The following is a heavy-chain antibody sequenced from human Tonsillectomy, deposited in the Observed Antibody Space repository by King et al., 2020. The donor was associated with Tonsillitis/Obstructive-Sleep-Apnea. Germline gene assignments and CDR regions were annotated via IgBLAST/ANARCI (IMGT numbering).Heavy chain of an antibody. J-gene: IGHJ4*02. V-gene: IGHV1-8*01. CDR3: ATPPPDCRSTNCYWYFDN. Sequence: QLVQSGAEVKKPGASVKVSCKASGYTFSSYDINWVRQATGQGLEWMGWMNPNSGNTDCAQKFQGRVTMTSNTSISTAYMELSSLKSEDTAVYYCATPPPDCRSTNCYWYFDNWGQGTLVTVSS. D-gene: IGHD2-2*01. CDR2: MNPNSGNT. CDR1: GYTFSSYD.